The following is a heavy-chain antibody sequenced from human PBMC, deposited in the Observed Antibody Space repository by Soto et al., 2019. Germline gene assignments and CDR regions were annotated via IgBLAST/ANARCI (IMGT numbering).Heavy chain of an antibody. Sequence: QVQLQEPGPRLVEPSHTLSLTCTVSGASISNGYYSWSWIRQSPGTGLEWIGHIHSGGTTYSNPPLKSRITISVDMSKNQFSLKLSSLTAADTAVYYCARGPSGDKVDYWGQGTLVTVSS. J-gene: IGHJ4*02. D-gene: IGHD1-26*01. CDR1: GASISNGYYS. CDR2: IHSGGTT. CDR3: ARGPSGDKVDY. V-gene: IGHV4-30-4*01.